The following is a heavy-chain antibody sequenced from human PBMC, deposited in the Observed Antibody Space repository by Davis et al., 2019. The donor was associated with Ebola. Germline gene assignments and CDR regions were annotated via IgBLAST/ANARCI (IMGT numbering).Heavy chain of an antibody. V-gene: IGHV3-11*06. CDR3: ARGSSGWSFADTYYFDS. CDR2: ISSRGAYT. D-gene: IGHD6-19*01. CDR1: AFSLKEYY. Sequence: GESLKISCAASAFSLKEYYIHWIRQAPGKGLEWVSYISSRGAYTKYAESVKGRFTISRDDATNSLYLQMNSLRADDTALYYCARGSSGWSFADTYYFDSWGQGTLVTVSS. J-gene: IGHJ4*02.